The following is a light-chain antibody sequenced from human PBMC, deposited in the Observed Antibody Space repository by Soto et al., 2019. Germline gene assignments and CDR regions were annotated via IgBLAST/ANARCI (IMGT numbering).Light chain of an antibody. Sequence: DIVMTQSPDSLAVSLGERATITCTSSPSILYSSNDKNFLAWYQQKPGQPPQLLIYWASTRESGVPDRFSGSGAETDGTLTITSRQAEDVAVEDWQHYYSPPLTGGGGTKVEIK. CDR3: QHYYSPPLT. CDR2: WAS. CDR1: PSILYSSNDKNF. J-gene: IGKJ4*02. V-gene: IGKV4-1*01.